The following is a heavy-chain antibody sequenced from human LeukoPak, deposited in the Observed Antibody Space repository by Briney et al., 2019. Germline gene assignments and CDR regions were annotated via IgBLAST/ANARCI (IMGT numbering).Heavy chain of an antibody. D-gene: IGHD2-2*01. CDR1: GGTFSSYA. J-gene: IGHJ4*02. CDR2: IIPIFGTA. Sequence: SVKVSCKASGGTFSSYAISCVRQAPGQGLEWMGGIIPIFGTANYAQKFQGRVTITADKSTSTAYMELSSLRSEDTAVYYCARLGYCSSTSCHNYDYWGQGTLVTVYS. CDR3: ARLGYCSSTSCHNYDY. V-gene: IGHV1-69*06.